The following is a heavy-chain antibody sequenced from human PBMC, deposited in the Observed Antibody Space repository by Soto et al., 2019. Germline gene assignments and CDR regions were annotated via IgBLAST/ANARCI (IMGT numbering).Heavy chain of an antibody. J-gene: IGHJ4*02. Sequence: QVQLVQSGAEVKKPGASVKISCKTSGYTFAMHYIHWVRQVPGQGLEWMGMINPSDGSTSYVQKFQGRVTMTRDTSATTVFLNMSRLTSNDTAVFYCAREDGGGGRRHDFRGQGTLVTVSS. CDR2: INPSDGST. V-gene: IGHV1-46*01. CDR3: AREDGGGGRRHDF. CDR1: GYTFAMHY. D-gene: IGHD2-15*01.